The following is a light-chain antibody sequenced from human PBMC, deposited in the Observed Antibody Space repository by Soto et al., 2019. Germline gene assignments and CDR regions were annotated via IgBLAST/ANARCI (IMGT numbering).Light chain of an antibody. CDR1: ALPKQY. J-gene: IGLJ1*01. CDR3: QSADSSGTYGV. Sequence: SYEPTQPPSVSVSPGQTARITCSGDALPKQYAYWYQQKPGQAPVLVIYKDSERPSGIPERLSGSSSGTTVTLTISGVQAEDEADYYCQSADSSGTYGVFGTGTKVTVL. CDR2: KDS. V-gene: IGLV3-25*02.